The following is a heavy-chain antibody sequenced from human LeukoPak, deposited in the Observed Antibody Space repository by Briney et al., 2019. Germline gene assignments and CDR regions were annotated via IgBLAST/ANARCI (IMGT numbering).Heavy chain of an antibody. D-gene: IGHD5-12*01. CDR3: AGDRGRDGYNYDAFDI. V-gene: IGHV1-2*02. CDR1: GYTFTGYY. J-gene: IGHJ3*02. CDR2: INPNSGGT. Sequence: ASVKVSCKASGYTFTGYYMHWVRQAPGQGLEWMGWINPNSGGTNYAQKFQGRVTMTRDTSISTAYMELSRLRSDDTAVYYCAGDRGRDGYNYDAFDIWGQGTMVTVSS.